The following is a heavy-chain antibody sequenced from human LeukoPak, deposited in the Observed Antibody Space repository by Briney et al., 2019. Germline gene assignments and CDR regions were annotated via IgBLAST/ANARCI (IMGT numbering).Heavy chain of an antibody. V-gene: IGHV4-59*01. CDR3: ARTTPNGSLDY. D-gene: IGHD5-24*01. J-gene: IGHJ4*02. CDR2: IYYSGRT. Sequence: PSETLSLTCTVSGGSISSYYWSWVRQPPGKGLEWITYIYYSGRTHYNPSLKSRVTISVDTSKNQFSLKLNSMTAADTAVYYCARTTPNGSLDYWGQGTLVTVSS. CDR1: GGSISSYY.